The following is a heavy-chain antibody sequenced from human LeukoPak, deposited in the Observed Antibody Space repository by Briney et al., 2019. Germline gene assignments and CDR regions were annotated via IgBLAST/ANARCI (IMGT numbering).Heavy chain of an antibody. CDR3: ARDRDSSSHYFDY. Sequence: GGSLRLSCAASGFTFSSYAMSWVRQAPGKGLEWVGVIWYDASNKYYADSVKGRFTISRDNSKNTLYLQMNSLRAEDTAVYYCARDRDSSSHYFDYWGQGTLVAVSS. D-gene: IGHD6-13*01. J-gene: IGHJ4*02. CDR1: GFTFSSYA. CDR2: IWYDASNK. V-gene: IGHV3-33*08.